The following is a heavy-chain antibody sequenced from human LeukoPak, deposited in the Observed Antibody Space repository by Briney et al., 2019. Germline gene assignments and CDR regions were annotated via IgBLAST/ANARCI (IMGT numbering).Heavy chain of an antibody. CDR2: ISSSSSYI. J-gene: IGHJ4*02. D-gene: IGHD6-19*01. V-gene: IGHV3-21*01. CDR3: ASDIAVAGTDDY. CDR1: GFTFSSYS. Sequence: GGSLRLSRAASGFTFSSYSMNWVRQAPGKGPEWVSSISSSSSYIYYADSVKGRFTISRDNAKNSLYLQMNSLRAEDTAVYYCASDIAVAGTDDYWGQGTLVTVSS.